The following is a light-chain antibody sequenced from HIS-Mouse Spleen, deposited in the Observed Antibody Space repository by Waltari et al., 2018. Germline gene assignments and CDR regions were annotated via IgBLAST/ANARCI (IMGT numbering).Light chain of an antibody. CDR1: SSDVGGYNY. CDR2: EVS. V-gene: IGLV2-14*01. J-gene: IGLJ2*01. CDR3: SSYTSSSTPVV. Sequence: QSALTQPASVSGSPGQSITISCTGTSSDVGGYNYVPWYQQHPGKAPKRMIYEVSNRPSGVSNRVAGSKSGNTASLTISGLQAEDEADYYCSSYTSSSTPVVFGGGTKLTVL.